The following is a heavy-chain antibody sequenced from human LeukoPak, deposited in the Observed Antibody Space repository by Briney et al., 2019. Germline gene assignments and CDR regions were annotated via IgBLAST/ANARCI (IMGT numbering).Heavy chain of an antibody. Sequence: ASVTVSFTPSVYTFTFYYMHWVRQAPGEGRERMGWINPNSCGTNYAQKFQGMVTMTRDTSISTAYMELSRLRSDDTAVYYCARDRLTRLLFDYWGQGTLVTVSS. CDR1: VYTFTFYY. CDR2: INPNSCGT. V-gene: IGHV1-2*02. CDR3: ARDRLTRLLFDY. D-gene: IGHD2-15*01. J-gene: IGHJ4*02.